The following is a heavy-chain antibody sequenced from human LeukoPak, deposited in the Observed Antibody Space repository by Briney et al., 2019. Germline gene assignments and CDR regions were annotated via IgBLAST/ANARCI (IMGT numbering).Heavy chain of an antibody. CDR2: INPNSGGT. V-gene: IGHV1-2*02. CDR3: ATVEMATIVGVNI. D-gene: IGHD5-24*01. CDR1: GYTFTGYY. J-gene: IGHJ4*02. Sequence: ASVTVSCKASGYTFTGYYMHWVRQAPGQGLEWMGWINPNSGGTNYAQKFQGRVTMTRDTSISTAYMELSRLRSDDTAVYYCATVEMATIVGVNIWGQGTLVTVSS.